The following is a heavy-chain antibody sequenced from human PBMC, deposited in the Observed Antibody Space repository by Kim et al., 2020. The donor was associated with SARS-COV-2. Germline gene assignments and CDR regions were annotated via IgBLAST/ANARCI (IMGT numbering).Heavy chain of an antibody. J-gene: IGHJ4*02. V-gene: IGHV3-30*18. Sequence: GGSLRLSCAASGFTFSSYGMHWVRQAPGKGLEWVAVISYDGSNKYYVDSVKGRFTISRDNSKNTLYLQMNSLRAEDTAVYYCAKGGYIAAAGPSPYYFDYWGQGTLVTVSS. D-gene: IGHD6-13*01. CDR3: AKGGYIAAAGPSPYYFDY. CDR1: GFTFSSYG. CDR2: ISYDGSNK.